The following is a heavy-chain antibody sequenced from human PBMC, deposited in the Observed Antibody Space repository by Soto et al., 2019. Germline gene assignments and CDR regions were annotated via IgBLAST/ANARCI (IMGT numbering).Heavy chain of an antibody. CDR2: IYHSGAT. CDR1: GDSITSSNW. CDR3: ARDGWSMDTWNDPHFDY. J-gene: IGHJ4*02. V-gene: IGHV4-4*02. D-gene: IGHD1-1*01. Sequence: QVQLQESGPGLVKPSGTLSLSCAVSGDSITSSNWWSWVRQAPGKGLEWIGEIYHSGATTYNPSLKSRATISVDPSNNHFSLKLTSVTAADTAVYFCARDGWSMDTWNDPHFDYWGRGTLVTVSP.